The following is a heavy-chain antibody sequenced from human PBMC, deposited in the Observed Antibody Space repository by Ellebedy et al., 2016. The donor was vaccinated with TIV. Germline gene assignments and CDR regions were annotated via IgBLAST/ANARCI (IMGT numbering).Heavy chain of an antibody. J-gene: IGHJ4*02. CDR2: IRSTSNTI. V-gene: IGHV3-48*02. CDR3: ARDHNDIVVVPAASGPDY. D-gene: IGHD2-2*01. Sequence: GESLKISXTASGFTFSVYTMNWVRQAPGKGLEWVSNIRSTSNTIWYADSVKGRFTVSRDNAKNSLYLQMNSLRDEDTAVYYCARDHNDIVVVPAASGPDYWGQGTLVTVSS. CDR1: GFTFSVYT.